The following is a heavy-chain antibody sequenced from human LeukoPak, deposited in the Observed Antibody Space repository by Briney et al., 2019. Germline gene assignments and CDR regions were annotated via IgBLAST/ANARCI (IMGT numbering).Heavy chain of an antibody. V-gene: IGHV4-61*02. CDR1: GGSMSSGSYY. J-gene: IGHJ5*02. Sequence: SETLSLTCTVSGGSMSSGSYYWSWIRQPAGKGLEWIGRIYTSGSTNYNPSLRSRVTISVDTSKNQFSLKLSSVTAADTAVYYCARIYNCFDPWGQGTLVTVSS. CDR2: IYTSGST. CDR3: ARIYNCFDP.